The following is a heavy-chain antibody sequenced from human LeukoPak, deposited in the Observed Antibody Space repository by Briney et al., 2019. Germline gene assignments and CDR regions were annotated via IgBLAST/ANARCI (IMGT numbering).Heavy chain of an antibody. Sequence: GASVNASCKASGYTFTGYYMHWVRQAPGQGLEWMGWINPNSGGKNYAQKFQGWVTMTRDTSISTAYMELSRLRSDDTAVYYCARVVRGSNFFDYWGQGTLATVSS. J-gene: IGHJ4*02. CDR1: GYTFTGYY. CDR3: ARVVRGSNFFDY. V-gene: IGHV1-2*04. D-gene: IGHD3-10*01. CDR2: INPNSGGK.